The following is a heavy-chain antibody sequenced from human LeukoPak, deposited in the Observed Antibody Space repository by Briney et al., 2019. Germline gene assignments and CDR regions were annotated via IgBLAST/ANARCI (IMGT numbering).Heavy chain of an antibody. CDR2: INWNGGST. V-gene: IGHV3-20*04. J-gene: IGHJ4*02. D-gene: IGHD3-10*01. CDR3: ARSMAMVRGFDY. CDR1: GFTFDDYG. Sequence: PGGSLRLSCAASGFTFDDYGMSGVRQAPGEGLEWVSGINWNGGSTGYADSVKGRFTISRDNAKDSLYLQMNSLRAEDTALYYCARSMAMVRGFDYWGQGTLVTVSS.